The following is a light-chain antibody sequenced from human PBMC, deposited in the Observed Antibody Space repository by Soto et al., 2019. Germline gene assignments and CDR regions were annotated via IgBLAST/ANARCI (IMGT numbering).Light chain of an antibody. CDR1: QSVSNNY. CDR3: QQFGSSPT. Sequence: EIVLTQSPGTLSLSPGERATLSCRASQSVSNNYLAWYQQKPGQAPRLLIYGGSSRATGIPDRFSGSGSGTDFTLTISRLEPEDFAVYYCQQFGSSPTFGQGTKV. CDR2: GGS. V-gene: IGKV3-20*01. J-gene: IGKJ1*01.